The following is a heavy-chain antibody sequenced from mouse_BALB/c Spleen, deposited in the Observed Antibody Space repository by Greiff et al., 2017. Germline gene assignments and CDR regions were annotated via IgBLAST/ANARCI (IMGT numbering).Heavy chain of an antibody. CDR3: ARSRNYGKLVNYAMDY. CDR2: INPYNDGT. D-gene: IGHD2-1*01. CDR1: GYTFTSYV. Sequence: EVQLQQSGPELVKPGASVKMSCKASGYTFTSYVMHWVKQKPGQGLEWIGYINPYNDGTKYNEKFKGKATLTSDKSSSTAYMELSSLTSEDSAVYYCARSRNYGKLVNYAMDYWGQGTSVTVSS. J-gene: IGHJ4*01. V-gene: IGHV1-14*01.